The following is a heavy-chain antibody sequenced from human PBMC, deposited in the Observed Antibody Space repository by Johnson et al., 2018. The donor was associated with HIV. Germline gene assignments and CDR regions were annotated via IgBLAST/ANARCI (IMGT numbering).Heavy chain of an antibody. J-gene: IGHJ3*02. CDR1: GFTFNNTW. CDR2: IQSEADGGTT. CDR3: ATEPNAFDI. Sequence: VQLVESGGGLVKPGGSLRLSCATSGFTFNNTWMSWVRQAPGKGLEWLGHIQSEADGGTTDYAAPVKGKFITSRDDSKTTLYLQINSLKSEDTAVYYCATEPNAFDIWGQGTLVTVSS. V-gene: IGHV3-15*01.